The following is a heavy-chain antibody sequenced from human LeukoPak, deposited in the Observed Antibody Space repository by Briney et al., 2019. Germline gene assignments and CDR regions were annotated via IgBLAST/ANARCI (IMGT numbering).Heavy chain of an antibody. CDR1: GYTFTSYG. Sequence: ASVKVSCKASGYTFTSYGISWVRQAPGQGLEWMGWISAYNGNTNYAQKLQGRVTMTTDTSTSTAYMELRSLRSDDTAVYYCARDPFELGGYNLFPSWGQGTLVTVSS. J-gene: IGHJ4*02. V-gene: IGHV1-18*01. CDR2: ISAYNGNT. CDR3: ARDPFELGGYNLFPS. D-gene: IGHD5-24*01.